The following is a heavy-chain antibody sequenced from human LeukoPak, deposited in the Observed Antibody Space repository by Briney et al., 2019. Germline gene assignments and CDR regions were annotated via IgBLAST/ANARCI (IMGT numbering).Heavy chain of an antibody. CDR1: GGSFSGYY. CDR2: INHSGST. Sequence: SETLSLTCAVYGGSFSGYYWSWIRQPPGKGLEWIGEINHSGSTYYNPSLKSRVTISVDTSKNQFSLKLSSVTAADTAVYYCARSSSYYDSSGVFDYWGQGTLVTVSS. D-gene: IGHD3-22*01. CDR3: ARSSSYYDSSGVFDY. V-gene: IGHV4-34*09. J-gene: IGHJ4*02.